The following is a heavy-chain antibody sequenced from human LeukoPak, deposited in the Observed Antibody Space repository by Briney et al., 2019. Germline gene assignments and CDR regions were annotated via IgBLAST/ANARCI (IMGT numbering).Heavy chain of an antibody. CDR2: IYYTGRT. CDR1: GGSISGYY. Sequence: SETLSLTCTVSGGSISGYYWSWIRQPPGGGLEWIAYIYYTGRTNYNLSLKSRLTISIDTSKNQFSLSLTAVTAADTAVYYCAKEAAVAGMGRVNWFDPWGQGTLVTVSS. D-gene: IGHD6-19*01. J-gene: IGHJ5*02. V-gene: IGHV4-59*01. CDR3: AKEAAVAGMGRVNWFDP.